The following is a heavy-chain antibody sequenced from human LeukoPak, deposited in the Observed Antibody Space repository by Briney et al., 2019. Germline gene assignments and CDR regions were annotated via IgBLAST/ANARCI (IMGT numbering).Heavy chain of an antibody. D-gene: IGHD3-10*01. CDR2: ISGSGGNT. CDR1: GFTFSSYG. J-gene: IGHJ5*02. Sequence: GGSLRLSCAVSGFTFSSYGMTWVRQAPGKGLEWVSAISGSGGNTYYADSVKGRFTISRDNSMNTLYLQMSSLRAEDTAVYYCAKEIRTYYYGSGSFSSDPWGQGTLVTVSS. CDR3: AKEIRTYYYGSGSFSSDP. V-gene: IGHV3-23*01.